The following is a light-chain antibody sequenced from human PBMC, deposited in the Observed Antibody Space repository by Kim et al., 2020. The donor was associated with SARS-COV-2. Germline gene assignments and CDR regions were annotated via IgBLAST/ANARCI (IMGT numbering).Light chain of an antibody. J-gene: IGKJ4*01. CDR1: QRISRAN. Sequence: LSPGERATPSCGARQRISRANLVWYQCKPGQPPKLRTQGATGRATGIPDRVSGSGSGTDFNLTISRVEPEDSGFYYCQQFNTAPLTLGGGTKLEI. CDR2: GAT. CDR3: QQFNTAPLT. V-gene: IGKV3-20*01.